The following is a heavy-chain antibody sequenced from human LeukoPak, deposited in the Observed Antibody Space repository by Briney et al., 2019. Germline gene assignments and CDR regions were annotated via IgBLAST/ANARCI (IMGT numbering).Heavy chain of an antibody. J-gene: IGHJ4*02. V-gene: IGHV3-48*04. D-gene: IGHD2-8*01. CDR2: ISPGGTTI. CDR3: ARVRGPTVRTMYLDY. Sequence: PGGSLRLSCAGSGFTLSSHGMIWVRQTPGKGLEWLSYISPGGTTINSADSVKDRFITSRDNGKSSLFLQTNSLRAEDTAVYYCARVRGPTVRTMYLDYWGQGTLVTVAS. CDR1: GFTLSSHG.